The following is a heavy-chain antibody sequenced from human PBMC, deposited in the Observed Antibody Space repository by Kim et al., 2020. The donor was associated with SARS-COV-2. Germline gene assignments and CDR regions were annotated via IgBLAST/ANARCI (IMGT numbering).Heavy chain of an antibody. J-gene: IGHJ5*02. V-gene: IGHV4-59*13. Sequence: SETLSLTCTVSGGSISSYYWSWIRQPPGKGLEWIGYIYYSGSTNYNPSLKSRVTISVDTSKNQFSLKLSSVTAADTAVYYCARYTRQWLDPWGQGTLVTVSS. CDR1: GGSISSYY. CDR3: ARYTRQWLDP. CDR2: IYYSGST. D-gene: IGHD6-13*01.